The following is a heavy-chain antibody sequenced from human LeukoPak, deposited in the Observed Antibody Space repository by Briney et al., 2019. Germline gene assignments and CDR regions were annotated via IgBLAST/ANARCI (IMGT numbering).Heavy chain of an antibody. CDR3: ARASYYDPPRAYYYYMDV. CDR1: GVSISSYY. V-gene: IGHV4-4*09. D-gene: IGHD3-3*01. Sequence: PSETLSLTCTVSGVSISSYYWSWIRQPPGKGLEWIGYIYTSGSTNYNPSLKSRVTISVDTSKNQFSLKLSSVTAADTAVYSCARASYYDPPRAYYYYMDVWGKGTTVTVSS. CDR2: IYTSGST. J-gene: IGHJ6*03.